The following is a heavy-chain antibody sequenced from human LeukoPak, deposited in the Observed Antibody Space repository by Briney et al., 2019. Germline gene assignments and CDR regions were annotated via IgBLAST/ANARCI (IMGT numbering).Heavy chain of an antibody. Sequence: ASVKVSCKASGYTFTNYFMHWVRQAAGQGLEWMGIITPNDGGTSYAQRFQGRVTMTRDTSTSTVHMELSSLRSEDTAVYYCARVGHPGSFDIWGQGTMVTVSS. CDR2: ITPNDGGT. V-gene: IGHV1-46*01. CDR3: ARVGHPGSFDI. J-gene: IGHJ3*02. CDR1: GYTFTNYF.